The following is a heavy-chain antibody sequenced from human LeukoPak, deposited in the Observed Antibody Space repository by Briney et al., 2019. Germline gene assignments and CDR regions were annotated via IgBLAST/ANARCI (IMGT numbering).Heavy chain of an antibody. J-gene: IGHJ6*02. CDR1: GFTFSNAW. Sequence: GGSLRLSCAASGFTFSNAWMNWVRQAPGKGLEWVGRVKSKADGGTTDYAAPVKGRFTISGDDSRNTLFLQMNGLKTEDTAVYYCTVVVNPKSYSGLDVWGQGTTVTVSS. CDR3: TVVVNPKSYSGLDV. V-gene: IGHV3-15*07. D-gene: IGHD3-22*01. CDR2: VKSKADGGTT.